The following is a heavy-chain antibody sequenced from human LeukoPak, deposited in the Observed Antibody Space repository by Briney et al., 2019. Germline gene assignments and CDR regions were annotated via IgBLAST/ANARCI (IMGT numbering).Heavy chain of an antibody. CDR1: GFNIEGHN. D-gene: IGHD3-10*01. V-gene: IGHV3-30*02. CDR3: AKDFGSGRYAFDI. CDR2: IQHDGGRK. Sequence: GGSLTLSCAASGFNIEGHNMHWVRQAPGKGLEWVSFIQHDGGRKLYVDSVKGRFTISRDNSKNTLSLQMNDLRLEDTAVYYCAKDFGSGRYAFDIWGQGTIVTVSS. J-gene: IGHJ3*02.